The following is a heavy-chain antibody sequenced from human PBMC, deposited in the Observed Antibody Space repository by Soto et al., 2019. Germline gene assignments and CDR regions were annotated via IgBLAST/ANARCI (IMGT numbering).Heavy chain of an antibody. Sequence: ASVKVSCKASGGTFSSYTISWVRQAPGQGLEWMGRIIPILGIANYAQKFQGRVTITADKSTSTAYMELSSLRSEDTAVYYCAREKVPAAMSFGAAFDIWGQGTMVTVSS. CDR2: IIPILGIA. CDR3: AREKVPAAMSFGAAFDI. CDR1: GGTFSSYT. V-gene: IGHV1-69*04. J-gene: IGHJ3*02. D-gene: IGHD2-2*01.